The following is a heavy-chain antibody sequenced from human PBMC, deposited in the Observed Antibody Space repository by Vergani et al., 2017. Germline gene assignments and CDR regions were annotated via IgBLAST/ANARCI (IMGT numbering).Heavy chain of an antibody. J-gene: IGHJ6*02. CDR1: GFTVSSYG. V-gene: IGHV3-30*18. CDR3: AKEIYSSGGSAYYYDYDGMDV. CDR2: ISYDGSNK. Sequence: VQLVESGGGLVKPGGSLRLSCAASGFTVSSYGMHWVRQAPGKGLEWVAVISYDGSNKYYADSVKGRFTISRDNSKNTLYLKMNSLRAEDTAVYYCAKEIYSSGGSAYYYDYDGMDVWGQGTTVTVSS. D-gene: IGHD6-19*01.